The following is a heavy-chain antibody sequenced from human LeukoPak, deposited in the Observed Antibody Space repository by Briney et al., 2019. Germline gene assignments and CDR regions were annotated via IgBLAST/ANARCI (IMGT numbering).Heavy chain of an antibody. CDR2: ISSSSSTI. Sequence: ASVKVSCKASGGTFSSYSMNWVRQAPGKGLEWVSYISSSSSTIYYADSVKGRFTISRDNAKNSLYLQMNSLRAEDTAVYYCARDLATYYYDSSGYSGSDYWGQGTLVTVSS. CDR3: ARDLATYYYDSSGYSGSDY. CDR1: GGTFSSYS. J-gene: IGHJ4*02. V-gene: IGHV3-48*01. D-gene: IGHD3-22*01.